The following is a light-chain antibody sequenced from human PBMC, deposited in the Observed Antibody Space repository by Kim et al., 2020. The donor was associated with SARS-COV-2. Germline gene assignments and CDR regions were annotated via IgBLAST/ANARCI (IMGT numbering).Light chain of an antibody. CDR1: KLGDTY. V-gene: IGLV3-1*01. CDR2: KDS. Sequence: VSPGQTATPTCSGDKLGDTYACWYQQKPRPSPVLVIYKDSKRPSGIPERFSGSNSGNPATLTISGTHAMDEADYYCQAWDSSTVVFGGGTQLTVL. J-gene: IGLJ2*01. CDR3: QAWDSSTVV.